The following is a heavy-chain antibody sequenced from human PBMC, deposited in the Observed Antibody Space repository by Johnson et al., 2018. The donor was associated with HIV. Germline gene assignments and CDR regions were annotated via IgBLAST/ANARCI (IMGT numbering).Heavy chain of an antibody. J-gene: IGHJ3*02. D-gene: IGHD1-20*01. CDR2: ISSGPGTI. Sequence: VQLVESGGGLVKPGGSLRLPCAAPGFTFSDSYMSWIRKAPGKVLEWVSSISSGPGTIFNADSVRGRFTISRDNAKNSLYLQMNSLRAEDTAVYYCARDNWNDADGAFDIWGQGTMVTVSS. CDR1: GFTFSDSY. V-gene: IGHV3-11*04. CDR3: ARDNWNDADGAFDI.